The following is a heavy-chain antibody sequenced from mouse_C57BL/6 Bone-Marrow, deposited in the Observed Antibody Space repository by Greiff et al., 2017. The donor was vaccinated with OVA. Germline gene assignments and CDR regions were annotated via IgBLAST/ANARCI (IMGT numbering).Heavy chain of an antibody. D-gene: IGHD2-1*01. CDR2: IDPSDSYT. Sequence: QVQLQQPGAELVKPGASVKLSCKASGYTFTSYWMQWVKQRPGQGLEWIGEIDPSDSYTNYNQKFKGKATLTVDTSSSTAYMQLSSLTSEDSAVYYCARLYRWDYWGQGTTLTVSS. J-gene: IGHJ2*01. CDR3: ARLYRWDY. V-gene: IGHV1-50*01. CDR1: GYTFTSYW.